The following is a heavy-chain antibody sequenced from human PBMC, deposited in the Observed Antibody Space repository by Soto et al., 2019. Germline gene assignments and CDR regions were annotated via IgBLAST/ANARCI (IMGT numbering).Heavy chain of an antibody. V-gene: IGHV1-69*13. Sequence: ASVKVSCKASGGTFSSYAISWVRQAPGQGLEWMGGIIPIFGTANYAQKFQGRVTITADESTSTAYMELSSLRSEDTAVYYCARGYYYGSGSYYLWGQGTLVTVS. CDR3: ARGYYYGSGSYYL. CDR2: IIPIFGTA. J-gene: IGHJ4*02. D-gene: IGHD3-10*01. CDR1: GGTFSSYA.